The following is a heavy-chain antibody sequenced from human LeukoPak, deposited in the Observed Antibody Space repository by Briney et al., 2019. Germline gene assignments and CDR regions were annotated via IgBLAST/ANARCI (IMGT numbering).Heavy chain of an antibody. Sequence: SETLSLTCAVHGGSFSGYYWSWIRQPPGKGLEWIGEINHSGSTNYNPSLKSRVTISVDTSKNQFSLKLSSVTAADTAVYYCARGRQRGNWNYPHWFDPWGQGTLVTVSS. CDR3: ARGRQRGNWNYPHWFDP. CDR2: INHSGST. CDR1: GGSFSGYY. D-gene: IGHD1-7*01. J-gene: IGHJ5*02. V-gene: IGHV4-34*01.